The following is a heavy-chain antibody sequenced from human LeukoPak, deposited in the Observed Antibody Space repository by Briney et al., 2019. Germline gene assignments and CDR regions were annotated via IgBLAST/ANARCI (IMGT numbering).Heavy chain of an antibody. CDR3: AKDYSSSWFFDY. J-gene: IGHJ4*02. CDR2: ISWNSGSI. CDR1: GFTFDDYA. D-gene: IGHD6-13*01. Sequence: PGGSLRLSCAASGFTFDDYAMHWVRQAPGKGLEWVSGISWNSGSIGYADSVKGRFTISRDNAKNSLYLQMNSLRAEDTALYYCAKDYSSSWFFDYWGQGTLVTVSS. V-gene: IGHV3-9*01.